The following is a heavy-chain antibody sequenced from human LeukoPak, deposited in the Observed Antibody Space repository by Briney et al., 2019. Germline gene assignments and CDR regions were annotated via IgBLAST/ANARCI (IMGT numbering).Heavy chain of an antibody. J-gene: IGHJ3*02. CDR3: ARTYDFGRGPPGDAFDN. D-gene: IGHD3-3*01. CDR1: GFTFTIFG. Sequence: GGSLRLSCAASGFTFTIFGLNWVRQAPGKGPEWVSYIDARSGITYYADSVQGRFTLSRDNARESVFLQMDSLRVDDAAVYYCARTYDFGRGPPGDAFDNWGPGTWVIVSS. V-gene: IGHV3-48*01. CDR2: IDARSGIT.